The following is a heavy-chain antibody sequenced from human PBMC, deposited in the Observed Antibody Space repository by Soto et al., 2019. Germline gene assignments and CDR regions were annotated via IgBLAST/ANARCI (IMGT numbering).Heavy chain of an antibody. V-gene: IGHV3-11*04. CDR3: AKEGDGYNAY. CDR2: SSRSSSTI. CDR1: GFTFSDYY. Sequence: SCAASGFTFSDYYMSWIRQAPGKGLEWVSYSSRSSSTIYYADSVKGRFTISRDNSKNTLYLQMNSLRAEDTAVYYCAKEGDGYNAYWGRGTLVTVSS. D-gene: IGHD5-12*01. J-gene: IGHJ4*02.